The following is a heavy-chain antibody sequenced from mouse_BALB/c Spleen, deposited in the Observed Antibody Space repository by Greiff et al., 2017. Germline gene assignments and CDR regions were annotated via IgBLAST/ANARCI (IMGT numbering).Heavy chain of an antibody. CDR1: GFTFSSFG. D-gene: IGHD2-4*01. V-gene: IGHV5-17*02. Sequence: EVMLVESGGGLVQPGGSRKLSCAASGFTFSSFGMHWVRQAPEKGLEWVAYISSGSSTIYYADTVKGRFTISRDNPKNTLFLQMTSLRSEDTAMYYCARCYDYYFDYWGQGTTLTVSS. CDR2: ISSGSSTI. J-gene: IGHJ2*01. CDR3: ARCYDYYFDY.